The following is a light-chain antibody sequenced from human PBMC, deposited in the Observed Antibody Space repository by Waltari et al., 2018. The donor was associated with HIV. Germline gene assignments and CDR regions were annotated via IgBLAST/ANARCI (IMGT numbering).Light chain of an antibody. CDR1: STNIGANYD. CDR2: GNI. V-gene: IGLV1-40*01. Sequence: QSVLTQPPSVSGAPGQTVTIPCTGSSTNIGANYDVHWYQPLPGRAPKVLVYGNIYRPPGVPDRFSGSKSGTSASLAITGLQADDEGYYYCQSYDTRSSGFLVFGGGTKVTVL. J-gene: IGLJ3*02. CDR3: QSYDTRSSGFLV.